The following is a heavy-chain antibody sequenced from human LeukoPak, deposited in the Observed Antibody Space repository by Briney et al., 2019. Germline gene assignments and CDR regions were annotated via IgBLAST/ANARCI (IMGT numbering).Heavy chain of an antibody. CDR1: GGSISCGDYY. V-gene: IGHV4-30-4*01. J-gene: IGHJ5*02. CDR3: AREVSYDSSGYYSRGYNWFDP. D-gene: IGHD3-22*01. CDR2: IFYSGNT. Sequence: SQTLSLTCTASGGSISCGDYYWSWIRQPPGKGLKWIGYIFYSGNTYYNPSLKSRVPISVDTSKNRFSLKLSSVTAADTAVYYCAREVSYDSSGYYSRGYNWFDPWGQGTLVTVSS.